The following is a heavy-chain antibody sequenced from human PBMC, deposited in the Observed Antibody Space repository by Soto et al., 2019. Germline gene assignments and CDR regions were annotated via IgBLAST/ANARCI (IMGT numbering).Heavy chain of an antibody. V-gene: IGHV3-23*01. CDR3: AKDQSDLHWYFDL. CDR1: GFTFSSYA. CDR2: ISGSGGST. Sequence: EVQLLESGGGLVQPGGSLSLSCAASGFTFSSYAMSWVRQAPGKGLEWVSAISGSGGSTYYADSVKGWFTISRDNSKNTLYLQMNSLRAEDTAVYYCAKDQSDLHWYFDLWGRGTLVTVSS. J-gene: IGHJ2*01.